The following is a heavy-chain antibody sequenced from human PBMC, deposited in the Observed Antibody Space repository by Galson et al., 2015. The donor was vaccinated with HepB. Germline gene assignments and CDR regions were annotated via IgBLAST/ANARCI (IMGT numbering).Heavy chain of an antibody. V-gene: IGHV3-53*01. CDR3: AKAFCSGDCWFDS. J-gene: IGHJ5*01. CDR2: IYTGGNT. D-gene: IGHD2-21*02. Sequence: LRLSCAASGVDVSRHFISWVRQAPGKGLKWVSVIYTGGNTYYADSVKGRFSISRDDSKNTVYLQMNSLRAEDTAVYYCAKAFCSGDCWFDSWGRGSLVTVSS. CDR1: GVDVSRHF.